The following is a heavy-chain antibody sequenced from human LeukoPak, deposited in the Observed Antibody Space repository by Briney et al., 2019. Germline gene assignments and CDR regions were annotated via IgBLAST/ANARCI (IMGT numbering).Heavy chain of an antibody. CDR2: ISDSGGSI. CDR3: AKSSGSYPIYYFDY. Sequence: PGGSLRLSCAASGFTFSSYAMSWVRQAPGKGLEWVSAISDSGGSIYYADSVKGRFTISRDSSKNTLYLQMNSLRAEDTAVYYCAKSSGSYPIYYFDYWGQGTLVTVSS. CDR1: GFTFSSYA. J-gene: IGHJ4*02. D-gene: IGHD1-26*01. V-gene: IGHV3-23*01.